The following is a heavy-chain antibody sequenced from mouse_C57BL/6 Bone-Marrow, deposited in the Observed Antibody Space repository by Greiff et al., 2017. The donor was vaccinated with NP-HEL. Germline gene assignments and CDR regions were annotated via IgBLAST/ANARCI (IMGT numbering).Heavy chain of an antibody. CDR1: GFTFSDYG. Sequence: EVKLVESGGGLVKPGGSLKLSCAASGFTFSDYGMHWVRLAPEKGLEWVAYISSGSSTIYYADTVKGRFTISRDNAKNTLFLQMTSLRSEDTAMYYCAVPLGNAMDYWGQGTSVTVSS. V-gene: IGHV5-17*01. D-gene: IGHD2-10*02. CDR2: ISSGSSTI. CDR3: AVPLGNAMDY. J-gene: IGHJ4*01.